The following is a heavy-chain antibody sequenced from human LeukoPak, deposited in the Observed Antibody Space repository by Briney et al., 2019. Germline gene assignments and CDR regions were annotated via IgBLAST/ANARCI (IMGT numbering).Heavy chain of an antibody. J-gene: IGHJ5*02. Sequence: ASVKVSCEASGYTFTGYYMHWVRQSPGQALEWMGWINPNSGGTNYAQKFQGRFTMTRDTSISTAYMELSRLRSDDTAVYYCARDRGYSNCGNWLDPWAQGTLVTVSS. CDR3: ARDRGYSNCGNWLDP. D-gene: IGHD4-11*01. CDR1: GYTFTGYY. CDR2: INPNSGGT. V-gene: IGHV1-2*02.